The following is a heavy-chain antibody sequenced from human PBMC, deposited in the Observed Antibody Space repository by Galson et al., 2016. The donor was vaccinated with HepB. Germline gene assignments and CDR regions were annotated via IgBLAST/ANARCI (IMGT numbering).Heavy chain of an antibody. CDR2: ITSTSSYI. J-gene: IGHJ5*02. Sequence: SLRLSCAASGFTFFSHCMNWVRQAPGKGLEWVSPITSTSSYIYYADSVKGRFTISRDNAKNSLYLQMNSLRAEDTAVYYCARIRRSDWYLHAALGWFDPWGQGTLVTVSS. CDR1: GFTFFSHC. CDR3: ARIRRSDWYLHAALGWFDP. D-gene: IGHD6-19*01. V-gene: IGHV3-21*04.